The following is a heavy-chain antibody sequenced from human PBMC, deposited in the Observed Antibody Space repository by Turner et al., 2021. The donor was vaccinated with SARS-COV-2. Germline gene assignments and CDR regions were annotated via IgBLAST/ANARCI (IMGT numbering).Heavy chain of an antibody. Sequence: EVKLVESGGGLVKPGGSLRLSCAASEFTFNSYSMNWVRQAPGKGLEWVSSISSSSSYIYYADSAKGRFTISRDNAKNSVYLQMNSLRAEDTAVYYCARDRIVRNWNDVPKPTYGMDVWGQGTTVTVSS. D-gene: IGHD1-20*01. CDR3: ARDRIVRNWNDVPKPTYGMDV. CDR1: EFTFNSYS. J-gene: IGHJ6*02. V-gene: IGHV3-21*01. CDR2: ISSSSSYI.